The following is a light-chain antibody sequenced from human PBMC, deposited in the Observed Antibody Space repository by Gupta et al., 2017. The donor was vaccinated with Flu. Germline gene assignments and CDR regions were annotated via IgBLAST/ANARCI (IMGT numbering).Light chain of an antibody. CDR2: DDI. Sequence: GGSNIGSKSVHWYQQKQGQAPVMVVHDDIDRPSGIPERFSGSNSGNTATLTISRVEAGDEADYYCQVWDSSSDHGVFGGGTKLTVL. CDR1: NIGSKS. J-gene: IGLJ3*02. CDR3: QVWDSSSDHGV. V-gene: IGLV3-21*02.